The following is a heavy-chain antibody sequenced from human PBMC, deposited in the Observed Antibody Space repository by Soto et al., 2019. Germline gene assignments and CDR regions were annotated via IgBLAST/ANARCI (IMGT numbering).Heavy chain of an antibody. J-gene: IGHJ4*02. Sequence: QVQLQESGPGLVKPSGTLSLTCAVSGGSISTSNWWSWVRQPPGKGLEWIGEVYRTGSTNYNPSLESRLTISVDKSKNQVSLKLTSVPAADTAGYYCARARATIAAAAIFDCWGQGTLVTVSS. CDR3: ARARATIAAAAIFDC. V-gene: IGHV4-4*02. CDR1: GGSISTSNW. D-gene: IGHD6-13*01. CDR2: VYRTGST.